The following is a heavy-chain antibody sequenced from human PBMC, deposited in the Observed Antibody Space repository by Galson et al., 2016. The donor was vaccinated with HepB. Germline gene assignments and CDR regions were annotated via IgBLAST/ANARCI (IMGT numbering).Heavy chain of an antibody. CDR1: GGSVDTYY. CDR2: IFSPGST. Sequence: SETLSLTCTVSGGSVDTYYWSWIRQPPGRELQYIGRIFSPGSTEYNPSLKGRVTISVDTSKTQFSLNLTSMTAADTAVYYCARPPKTGAYFDPWGQGTLVTVS. D-gene: IGHD3-10*01. V-gene: IGHV4-59*02. J-gene: IGHJ5*02. CDR3: ARPPKTGAYFDP.